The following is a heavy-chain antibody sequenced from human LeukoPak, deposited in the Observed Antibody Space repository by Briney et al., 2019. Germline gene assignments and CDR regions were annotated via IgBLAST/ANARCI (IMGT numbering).Heavy chain of an antibody. V-gene: IGHV2-5*02. CDR2: IYWDDDK. Sequence: SGPTLVNPTQTLTLTCTFSGFSLSTSGVGVGWIRQPPGKALEWLALIYWDDDKGYSPSLKSRLTITKDTSKNQVVLTMTNMDPVDTATYYCAHSPDFWSGYSYYFDYWGQGTLVTVSS. CDR1: GFSLSTSGVG. D-gene: IGHD3-3*01. CDR3: AHSPDFWSGYSYYFDY. J-gene: IGHJ4*02.